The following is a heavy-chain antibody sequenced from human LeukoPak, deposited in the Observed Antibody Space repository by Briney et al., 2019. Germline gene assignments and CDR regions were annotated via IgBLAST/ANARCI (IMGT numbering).Heavy chain of an antibody. CDR3: VRQMIRFWFDP. V-gene: IGHV3-7*01. CDR1: GFTFSSYW. Sequence: GALRLSCAASGFTFSSYWMSWVRQAPGKGLEWVANIKQDGSEKYSVDYVKGRFTISRDNAKNSLFLHMNSLRADDTATYYCVRQMIRFWFDPWGQGTRVTVSS. D-gene: IGHD3-16*01. J-gene: IGHJ5*02. CDR2: IKQDGSEK.